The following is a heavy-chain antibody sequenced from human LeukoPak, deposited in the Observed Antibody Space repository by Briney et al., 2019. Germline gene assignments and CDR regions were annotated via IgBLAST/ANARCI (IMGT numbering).Heavy chain of an antibody. V-gene: IGHV1-69*13. CDR1: ERTFSIYA. J-gene: IGHJ4*02. Sequence: ASVKVSCKASERTFSIYAISWVRQAPGQGLEWMGGIIPIFGTANYAQKFQGRVTITADESTSTAYMELSSLRSEDTAVYYCARDVGIAAAGTRGYFDYWGQGTLVTVSS. CDR3: ARDVGIAAAGTRGYFDY. D-gene: IGHD6-13*01. CDR2: IIPIFGTA.